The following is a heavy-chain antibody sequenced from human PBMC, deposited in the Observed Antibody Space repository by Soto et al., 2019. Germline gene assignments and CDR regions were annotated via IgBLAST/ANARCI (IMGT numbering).Heavy chain of an antibody. Sequence: SGPTLVNPTQTLTLTCTFSGFSLSTSGMCVSWIRQPPGKALEWLARIDWDDDKYYSTSLKTRLTISKDTSKNQVVLTMTNMDPVDTATYYCARGRDGGIAAAGPPGIFDYWGQGTPLTVS. V-gene: IGHV2-70*11. J-gene: IGHJ4*02. D-gene: IGHD6-13*01. CDR3: ARGRDGGIAAAGPPGIFDY. CDR2: IDWDDDK. CDR1: GFSLSTSGMC.